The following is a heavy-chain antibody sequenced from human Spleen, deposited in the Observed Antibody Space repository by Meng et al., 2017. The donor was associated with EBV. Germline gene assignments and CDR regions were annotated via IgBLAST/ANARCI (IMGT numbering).Heavy chain of an antibody. CDR1: GYTFTNYA. Sequence: HGQPVQAGEEVEKPGASVTGSCKASGYTFTNYAIHWVRQAPGQRLEWMGWINTGNGNTKYSQKFQGRVTIIRDTSATTAYMELSSLRSGDTAVYYCARPYYDRSDYASFDYWGQGTLVTVSS. D-gene: IGHD3-22*01. V-gene: IGHV1-3*04. J-gene: IGHJ4*02. CDR3: ARPYYDRSDYASFDY. CDR2: INTGNGNT.